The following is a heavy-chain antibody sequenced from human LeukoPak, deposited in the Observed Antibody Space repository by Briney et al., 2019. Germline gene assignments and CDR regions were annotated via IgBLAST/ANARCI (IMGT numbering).Heavy chain of an antibody. D-gene: IGHD2-2*02. J-gene: IGHJ6*03. CDR1: GFNFDDYA. Sequence: PGGSLRLSCAASGFNFDDYAMYWVRQSPGKGLEWVSLISWDGGSTYYSDSVKGRFIISRDNSKNSLYLQMNSLRVEDTALYYCARDRCRGSSCYTGRGMAYYMDVWGRGTTVSVSS. CDR3: ARDRCRGSSCYTGRGMAYYMDV. V-gene: IGHV3-43D*04. CDR2: ISWDGGST.